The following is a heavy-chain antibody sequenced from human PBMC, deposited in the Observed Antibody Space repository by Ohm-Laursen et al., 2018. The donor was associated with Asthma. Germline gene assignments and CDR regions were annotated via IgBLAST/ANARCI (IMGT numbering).Heavy chain of an antibody. CDR2: IYYSGST. J-gene: IGHJ6*02. D-gene: IGHD2-15*01. CDR3: AKTETGYCSGGSCYLLHGMDV. CDR1: GGAVSSYSFY. Sequence: SDTLSLTCSVSGGAVSSYSFYWSWIRQPPGKGLEWIGYIYYSGSTNYNPSLKSRVTISVDTSKNQFSLKLSSVTAADTAVYYCAKTETGYCSGGSCYLLHGMDVWGQGTMITVSS. V-gene: IGHV4-61*01.